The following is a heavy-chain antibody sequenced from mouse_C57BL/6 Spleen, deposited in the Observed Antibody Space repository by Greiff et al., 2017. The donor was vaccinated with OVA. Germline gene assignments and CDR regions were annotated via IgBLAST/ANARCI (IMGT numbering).Heavy chain of an antibody. J-gene: IGHJ4*01. D-gene: IGHD1-1*01. CDR3: ARYTYGSSPYYAMDY. Sequence: EVQGVESGGGLVQPGGSLSLSCAASGFTFTDYYMSWVRQPPGKALEWLGFIRNKANGYTTEYSASVKGRFTISRDNSQSILYLQMNALRAEDSATYYCARYTYGSSPYYAMDYWGQGTSVTVSS. V-gene: IGHV7-3*01. CDR2: IRNKANGYTT. CDR1: GFTFTDYY.